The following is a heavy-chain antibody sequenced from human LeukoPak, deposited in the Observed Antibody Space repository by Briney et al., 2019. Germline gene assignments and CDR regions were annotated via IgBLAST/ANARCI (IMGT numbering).Heavy chain of an antibody. D-gene: IGHD1-26*01. CDR1: GGSFSGYY. CDR3: ARRASSGSYGGYFDY. CDR2: INHSGST. Sequence: SETLSLTCAVYGGSFSGYYWSWIRQPPGKGLEWIGEINHSGSTNYNPSLKSRVTISVDTSKNQFSLKLSSVTAADTAVYYCARRASSGSYGGYFDYWGQGTLVTVSS. J-gene: IGHJ4*02. V-gene: IGHV4-34*01.